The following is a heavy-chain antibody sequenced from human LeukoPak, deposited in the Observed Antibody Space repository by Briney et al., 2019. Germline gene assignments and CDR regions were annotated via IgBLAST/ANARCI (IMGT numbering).Heavy chain of an antibody. CDR2: INPNSGGT. Sequence: GASVKVSCKASGYTFTGYYMHWVRQAPGQGLEWMGWINPNSGGTNYAQKFQGRVTMTRDTSISTAYMELCRLRSDDTAVYYCARAHSSGWYGERLYYFDYWGQGTLVTVSS. CDR3: ARAHSSGWYGERLYYFDY. CDR1: GYTFTGYY. V-gene: IGHV1-2*02. J-gene: IGHJ4*02. D-gene: IGHD6-13*01.